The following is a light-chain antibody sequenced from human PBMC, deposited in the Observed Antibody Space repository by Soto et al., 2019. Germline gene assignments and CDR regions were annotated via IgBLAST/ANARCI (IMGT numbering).Light chain of an antibody. CDR3: CSYAGSSTPYV. CDR2: EGN. CDR1: SSDVGSYNL. Sequence: QSALTQPASVSGSPGQSITISCTGTSSDVGSYNLVSWYQQHPGKAPKLMIYEGNKRPSGVSNRFSGSKSGNTASLTISGLQAEDEADYYCCSYAGSSTPYVFGTGTKLTDL. V-gene: IGLV2-23*01. J-gene: IGLJ1*01.